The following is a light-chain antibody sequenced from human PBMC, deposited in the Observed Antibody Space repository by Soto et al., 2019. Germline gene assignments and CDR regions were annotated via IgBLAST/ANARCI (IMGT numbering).Light chain of an antibody. Sequence: EIVWTQSPGTMSLSPGERATLSCRASQSVSSSYLAWYQQKPGQAPRLLLYGASSRATGVPDRFTGSVSGTDGTITISRLQTEDGSVFYCHQCGSSPQTFGQGTKVDIK. CDR3: HQCGSSPQT. J-gene: IGKJ1*01. V-gene: IGKV3-20*01. CDR1: QSVSSSY. CDR2: GAS.